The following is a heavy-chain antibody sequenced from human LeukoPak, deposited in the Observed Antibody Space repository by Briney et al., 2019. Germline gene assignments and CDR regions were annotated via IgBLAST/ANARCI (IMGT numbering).Heavy chain of an antibody. Sequence: GGSLRLSCAASEFTFSSHAMSWVRQAPGKGLEWVSAIGGIGGSTYYADSVKGRFTISRDNSKNTLYLQMNSLRAEDTGLYFCARDPGVVAMHYLDYWGQGTLVTVSS. CDR2: IGGIGGST. CDR3: ARDPGVVAMHYLDY. CDR1: EFTFSSHA. D-gene: IGHD3-3*01. J-gene: IGHJ4*02. V-gene: IGHV3-23*01.